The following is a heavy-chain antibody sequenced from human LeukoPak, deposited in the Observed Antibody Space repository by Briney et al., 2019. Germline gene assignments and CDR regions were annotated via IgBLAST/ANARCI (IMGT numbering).Heavy chain of an antibody. V-gene: IGHV1-2*02. J-gene: IGHJ4*02. D-gene: IGHD2-2*01. CDR1: GYTFTGYY. CDR3: ARAGGRYCSSTSCSDFDYWGQERCSSTSCSDFDY. CDR2: INPNSGGT. Sequence: ASVKVSCKASGYTFTGYYMHWVRQAPGQGLEWMGWINPNSGGTNYAQKFQGRVTMTRDTSISTAYMELSRLRSDDTAVYYCARAGGRYCSSTSCSDFDYWGQERCSSTSCSDFDYWGQGTLVTVSS.